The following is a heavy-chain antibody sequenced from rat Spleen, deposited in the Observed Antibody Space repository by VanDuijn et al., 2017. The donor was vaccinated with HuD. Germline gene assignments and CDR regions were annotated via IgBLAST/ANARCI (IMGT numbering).Heavy chain of an antibody. CDR1: GFTFRNYG. V-gene: IGHV5-29*01. J-gene: IGHJ4*01. CDR2: IIYDGSNT. Sequence: EVQLVESGGGLVQPGRSLKLSCAPSGFTFRNYGMAWVRQTLTKGLEWVAAIIYDGSNTYYRDSVKGRFTISRDNAKSTLYLQMNSLRSEDTATYYCTRAIYTTDYYFAKGYYVMDAWGQGASVTVSS. CDR3: TRAIYTTDYYFAKGYYVMDA. D-gene: IGHD1-6*01.